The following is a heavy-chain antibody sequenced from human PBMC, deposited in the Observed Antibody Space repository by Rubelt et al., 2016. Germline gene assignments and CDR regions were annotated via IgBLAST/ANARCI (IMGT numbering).Heavy chain of an antibody. CDR2: IIPIFGTA. CDR3: AREWAYCGGDCPSDAFDI. Sequence: GGIIPIFGTANYAQKFQGRVTMTRDTSISTAYMELSRLRSDDTAVYYCAREWAYCGGDCPSDAFDIWGQGTMVTVSS. D-gene: IGHD2-21*02. V-gene: IGHV1-2*02. J-gene: IGHJ3*02.